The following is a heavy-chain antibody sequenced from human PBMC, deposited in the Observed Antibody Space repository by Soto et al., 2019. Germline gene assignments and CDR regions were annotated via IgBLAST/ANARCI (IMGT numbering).Heavy chain of an antibody. CDR3: ARDRMPSGLAV. D-gene: IGHD2-2*01. CDR2: IYSGGST. V-gene: IGHV3-66*01. Sequence: PGGSLRLSCAASGFTVSSNYMSWVRQAPGKGLEWVSVIYSGGSTYYADSVKGRFTISRDNSKNTLYLQMNSLRAEDTAVYYCARDRMPSGLAVCGQGTTATVPS. J-gene: IGHJ6*02. CDR1: GFTVSSNY.